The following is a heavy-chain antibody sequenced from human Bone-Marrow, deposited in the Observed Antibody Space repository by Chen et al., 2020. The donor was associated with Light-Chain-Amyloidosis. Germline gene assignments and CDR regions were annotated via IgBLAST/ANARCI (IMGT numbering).Heavy chain of an antibody. Sequence: EVQLLESGGGLVQPGGSLRLSCAASGFTFSSYAMTWVRQAPGKGLECVSGISGSGGNTYYTDSVKGRFTLSRDNSKNTLYLQMSSLRAEDTAIYYCAKDMKREGYTYNPSDYWGQGTLVTVSS. D-gene: IGHD5-18*01. J-gene: IGHJ4*02. CDR2: ISGSGGNT. V-gene: IGHV3-23*01. CDR1: GFTFSSYA. CDR3: AKDMKREGYTYNPSDY.